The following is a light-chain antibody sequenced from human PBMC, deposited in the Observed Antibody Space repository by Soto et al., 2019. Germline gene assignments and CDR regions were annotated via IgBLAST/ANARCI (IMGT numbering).Light chain of an antibody. J-gene: IGKJ1*01. Sequence: TLSCRASERVSTNLAWYQQTPGQAPRLLIYSASRRPTDIPVRFSGSGSGAEFTLTISSLQSEDFAIYYCQKYNNLPPKFGQGTKVDIK. CDR2: SAS. CDR3: QKYNNLPPK. CDR1: ERVSTN. V-gene: IGKV3-15*01.